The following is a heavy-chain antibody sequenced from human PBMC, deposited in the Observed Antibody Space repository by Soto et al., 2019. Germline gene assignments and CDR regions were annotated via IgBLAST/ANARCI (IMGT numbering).Heavy chain of an antibody. D-gene: IGHD2-2*01. Sequence: EVQLLESGGGLVQPGGSLRLSCAASGFTFSSYAMSWVRQAPGKGLEWVSAISGSGGSTYYADSVKGRFTISRDHSKNTMYMQMNSLRAEDTAVYYCAKGYCSSTSCPPDPYYYYYYMDVWGKGTTVTVSS. CDR2: ISGSGGST. CDR1: GFTFSSYA. V-gene: IGHV3-23*01. J-gene: IGHJ6*03. CDR3: AKGYCSSTSCPPDPYYYYYYMDV.